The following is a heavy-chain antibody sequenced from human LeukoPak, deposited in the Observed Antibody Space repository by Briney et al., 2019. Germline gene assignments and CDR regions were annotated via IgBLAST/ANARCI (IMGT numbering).Heavy chain of an antibody. CDR1: GFTFSSYS. CDR3: AKDLPSAYFDQ. J-gene: IGHJ4*02. D-gene: IGHD3-3*01. CDR2: ISSSSSAI. Sequence: PGGSLRLSCAASGFTFSSYSMNWVRQAPGKGLEWVSYISSSSSAIYYADSVKGRFTISRDNSKNTLYLQMNSLRAQETAVYYCAKDLPSAYFDQWGQGTLVTVSS. V-gene: IGHV3-48*01.